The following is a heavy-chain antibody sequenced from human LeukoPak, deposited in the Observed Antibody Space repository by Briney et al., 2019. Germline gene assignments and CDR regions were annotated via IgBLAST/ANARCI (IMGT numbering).Heavy chain of an antibody. J-gene: IGHJ4*02. V-gene: IGHV3-30*02. CDR2: LRYDGSNR. Sequence: PGGSLRLSCVASEFTFTSYGMHWVRQAPGKGLEWVAFLRYDGSNRSYADSVKGRFTISRDNSKNTLYLQMNSLRAEDTAVYCCAKDVDLLGELYFDSWGQGTLVTVSS. CDR3: AKDVDLLGELYFDS. CDR1: EFTFTSYG. D-gene: IGHD3-10*01.